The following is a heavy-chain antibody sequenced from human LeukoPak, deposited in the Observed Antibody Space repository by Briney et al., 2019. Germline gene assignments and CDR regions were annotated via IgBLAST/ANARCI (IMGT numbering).Heavy chain of an antibody. CDR3: ARDHPTYYYNGMDV. Sequence: SETLSLTCTVSGGSISSYYWSWIRQPAGKGLERIGRIYTSGSTNYNPSLKSRVTMSVDTSKNQFSLKLSSVTAADTAVYYCARDHPTYYYNGMDVGAKGPTATVPS. J-gene: IGHJ6*04. V-gene: IGHV4-4*07. CDR1: GGSISSYY. CDR2: IYTSGST.